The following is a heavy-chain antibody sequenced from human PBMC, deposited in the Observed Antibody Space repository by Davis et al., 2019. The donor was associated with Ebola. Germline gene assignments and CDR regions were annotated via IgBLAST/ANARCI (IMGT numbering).Heavy chain of an antibody. Sequence: KVSCKPSGYRFTTYWINWVRQMPGKGLEWMGKIAPSDAYTEYSSSFQGHVTISVDKSISTAYLQWSSLKASDTAMYYCARGGMGVTTARFDPWGQGTLVTVSS. CDR3: ARGGMGVTTARFDP. J-gene: IGHJ5*02. CDR2: IAPSDAYT. V-gene: IGHV5-10-1*01. D-gene: IGHD4/OR15-4a*01. CDR1: GYRFTTYW.